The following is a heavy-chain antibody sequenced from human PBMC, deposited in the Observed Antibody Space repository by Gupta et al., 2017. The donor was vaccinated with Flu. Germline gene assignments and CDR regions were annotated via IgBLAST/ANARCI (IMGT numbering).Heavy chain of an antibody. Sequence: QVQLEESGPGLLKPSETLSLICSVSGLSISSGYYWGWIRQTPGMGLEWIGSVSPSGIPYSHPSLKGRVTFSLDTSKTHLSLRLSHVTAADTALYFCARDFFLRSQKLIFDLWGQGRLVPVS. CDR1: GLSISSGYY. V-gene: IGHV4-38-2*02. CDR2: VSPSGIP. D-gene: IGHD3-3*01. CDR3: ARDFFLRSQKLIFDL. J-gene: IGHJ4*02.